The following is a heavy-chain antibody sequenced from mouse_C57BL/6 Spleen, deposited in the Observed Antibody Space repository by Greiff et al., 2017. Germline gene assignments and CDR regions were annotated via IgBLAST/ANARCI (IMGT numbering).Heavy chain of an antibody. CDR2: IRNKANGYTT. D-gene: IGHD1-1*01. V-gene: IGHV7-4*01. CDR3: VKASTTVVGRAAMDY. Sequence: EVMLVESGGGLVQPGASLRLSCAASGFTFTDYYMSWVRQPPGKAPEWLALIRNKANGYTTEYTASVKGRFTISRDNSQNILYLQMNTLRAEDSATYYCVKASTTVVGRAAMDYWGQGTSVTVSS. CDR1: GFTFTDYY. J-gene: IGHJ4*01.